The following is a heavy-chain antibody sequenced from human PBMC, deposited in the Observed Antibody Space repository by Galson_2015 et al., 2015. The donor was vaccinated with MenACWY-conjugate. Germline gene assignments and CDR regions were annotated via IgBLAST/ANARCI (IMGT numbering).Heavy chain of an antibody. CDR1: GFTFSGYY. J-gene: IGHJ3*02. Sequence: SLSLSCAASGFTFSGYYMSWIRQAPGKGLEWVSHIRSSASSINYADSVKGRFTISRDSAKNSLYLQMNSLRADDTAVYYCAREGYGSGTGGAFDIWGQGTMVTVSS. CDR2: IRSSASSI. D-gene: IGHD3-10*01. V-gene: IGHV3-11*01. CDR3: AREGYGSGTGGAFDI.